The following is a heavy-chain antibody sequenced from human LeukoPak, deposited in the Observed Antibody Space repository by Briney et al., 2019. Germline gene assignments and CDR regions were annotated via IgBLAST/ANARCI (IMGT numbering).Heavy chain of an antibody. V-gene: IGHV4-38-2*02. Sequence: SETLSLTCTVSGYSISSGYYWGRIRQPPGKGLEWIGYIYYSGSTNYNPSLKSRVTISVETSKNQFSLKLSSVTAADTAVYYCARGGDTSGYYYFEYFHHWGQGTLVAVSS. CDR3: ARGGDTSGYYYFEYFHH. CDR2: IYYSGST. D-gene: IGHD3-22*01. CDR1: GYSISSGYY. J-gene: IGHJ1*01.